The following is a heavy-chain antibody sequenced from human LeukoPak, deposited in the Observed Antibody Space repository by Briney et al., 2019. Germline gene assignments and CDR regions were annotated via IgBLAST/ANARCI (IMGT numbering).Heavy chain of an antibody. J-gene: IGHJ6*03. CDR2: THSNGRT. V-gene: IGHV3-53*01. D-gene: IGHD3-10*01. CDR3: ARVLSGRGSLYDYYYYMDV. Sequence: TGGSLRPSCAASGFTVSSNYMSWVRQAPGKGLEWVSVTHSNGRTYYADSVKGRFTISRDISKNTPYLQMNSLRAEDTAVYYCARVLSGRGSLYDYYYYMDVWGKGTTVTISS. CDR1: GFTVSSNY.